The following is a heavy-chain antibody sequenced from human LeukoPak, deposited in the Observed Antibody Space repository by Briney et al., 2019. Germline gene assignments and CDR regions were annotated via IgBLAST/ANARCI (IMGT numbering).Heavy chain of an antibody. CDR1: GGSFSAYS. D-gene: IGHD6-13*01. CDR3: ARECPGAGRLGC. V-gene: IGHV4-34*12. J-gene: IGHJ4*02. CDR2: IVRTGST. Sequence: SETLSLTCAVYGGSFSAYSYIWVRQPPGKGLEWIGEIVRTGSTNYNPSLKSRVTISVDTSKSQFSLKLSSVTAADTAVYYCARECPGAGRLGCWGQGTLVTVSS.